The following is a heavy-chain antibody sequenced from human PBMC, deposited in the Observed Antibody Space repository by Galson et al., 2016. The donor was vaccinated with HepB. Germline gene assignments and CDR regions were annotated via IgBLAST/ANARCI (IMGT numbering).Heavy chain of an antibody. J-gene: IGHJ6*03. CDR2: ISKSDSPI. V-gene: IGHV3-48*03. CDR3: ARVGTWIHQYFYYMDV. CDR1: GFTFTGYK. Sequence: SLRLSCAASGFTFTGYKFNWVRQAPGKGLEWLSYISKSDSPIYYADSVKGRFTISRDNIKKSLFLEMNSLRAGDTGVYYCARVGTWIHQYFYYMDVWGKGTTVTVSS. D-gene: IGHD5-18*01.